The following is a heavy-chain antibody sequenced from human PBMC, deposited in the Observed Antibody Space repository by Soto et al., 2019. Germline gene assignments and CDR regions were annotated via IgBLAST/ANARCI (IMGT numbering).Heavy chain of an antibody. Sequence: ASVKVSCKASGYTFTSYYMHWVRQAPGQGLEWMGIINPSGGSTIYAQKFQGRVTMTEDTSTDTAYMELSSLRSEDTAVYYCATFLQRDYYDSSGVYWGQGTLVTVSS. CDR2: INPSGGST. D-gene: IGHD3-22*01. CDR3: ATFLQRDYYDSSGVY. V-gene: IGHV1-46*01. J-gene: IGHJ4*02. CDR1: GYTFTSYY.